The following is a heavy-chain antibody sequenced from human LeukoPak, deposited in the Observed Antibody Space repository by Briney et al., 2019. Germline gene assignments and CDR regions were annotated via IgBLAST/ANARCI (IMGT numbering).Heavy chain of an antibody. J-gene: IGHJ4*02. V-gene: IGHV3-7*05. D-gene: IGHD5-18*01. CDR3: ARDESGDSYGLY. CDR1: GFTFSSFW. CDR2: IKQDGSQT. Sequence: GGSLRLSCAVSGFTFSSFWMNWVRQAPGKGLEGVANIKQDGSQTYYVDSVRGRFTISRDNAKNSLYLQLNSLRAEDTAVYYCARDESGDSYGLYWGQGTLVTVSS.